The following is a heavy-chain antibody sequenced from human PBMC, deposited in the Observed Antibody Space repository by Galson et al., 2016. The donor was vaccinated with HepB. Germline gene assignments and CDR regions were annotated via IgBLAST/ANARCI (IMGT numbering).Heavy chain of an antibody. CDR2: IYYSGST. V-gene: IGHV4-31*03. Sequence: TLSLTCNVSGGSIDSAGYYWNWIRQHPGRGLEWIGLIYYSGSTYYNPSLKSRVTISADTSKNQFSLSLNSVTAADTAVYYCARGITPFLRFDPWGQGTLVTVSS. J-gene: IGHJ5*02. CDR1: GGSIDSAGYY. CDR3: ARGITPFLRFDP.